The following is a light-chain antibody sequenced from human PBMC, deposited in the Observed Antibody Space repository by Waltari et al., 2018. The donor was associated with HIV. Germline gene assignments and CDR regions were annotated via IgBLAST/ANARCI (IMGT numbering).Light chain of an antibody. J-gene: IGLJ3*02. Sequence: QSVLTPPPSAPGTPGQRVTLACSARSSNTGETAVHWYQQLPGTAPKLLIYSNNQRPSGVPDRFSGSKSGTSASLAISGLQSEDEADYYCATWDDSLNGRWVFGGGTKLTVL. V-gene: IGLV1-44*01. CDR2: SNN. CDR1: SSNTGETA. CDR3: ATWDDSLNGRWV.